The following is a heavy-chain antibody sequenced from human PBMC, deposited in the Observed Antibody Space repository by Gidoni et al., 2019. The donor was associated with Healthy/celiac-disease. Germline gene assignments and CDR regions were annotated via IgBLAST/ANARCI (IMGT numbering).Heavy chain of an antibody. Sequence: QVQLVEAGGGVVQPGRPLRLSCAASGSTFSSHGMHCVRQAPGKGLACVAVISYDGRNKYYADSVKDRFTISRDNSKNTLYLQMNSLRAGDTAVYYCAKDRAMVRGVIITSGYGMDVWGQGTTVTVSS. V-gene: IGHV3-30*18. J-gene: IGHJ6*02. CDR3: AKDRAMVRGVIITSGYGMDV. CDR1: GSTFSSHG. CDR2: ISYDGRNK. D-gene: IGHD3-10*01.